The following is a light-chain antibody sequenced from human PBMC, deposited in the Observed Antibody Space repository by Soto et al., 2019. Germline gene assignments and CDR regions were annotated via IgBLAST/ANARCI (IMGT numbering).Light chain of an antibody. J-gene: IGKJ4*01. CDR2: GSS. CDR3: KQYATSPPT. CDR1: QSISSSY. Sequence: EIVLTQSPGTVSLSPGERATLSCRASQSISSSYLAWYQQKPGQAPRLLIYGSSSRATVIPDRFSGSGSGTDFTLTISRLEPEDFAVYYCKQYATSPPTFGGGTKVEI. V-gene: IGKV3-20*01.